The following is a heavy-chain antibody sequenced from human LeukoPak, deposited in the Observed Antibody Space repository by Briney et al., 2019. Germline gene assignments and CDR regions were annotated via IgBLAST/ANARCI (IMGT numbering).Heavy chain of an antibody. CDR3: ARDTSSNSGLLGY. D-gene: IGHD4-11*01. V-gene: IGHV3-30*03. J-gene: IGHJ4*02. CDR2: ISYDGTIR. Sequence: PGGSLRLSCAASGLTFSSYGMHWVRQAPGKGLEWVAVISYDGTIRNYADSVKGRFTISRDNSKNTLYLQMNSLRAEDTAVYYCARDTSSNSGLLGYWGQGTLVTVSS. CDR1: GLTFSSYG.